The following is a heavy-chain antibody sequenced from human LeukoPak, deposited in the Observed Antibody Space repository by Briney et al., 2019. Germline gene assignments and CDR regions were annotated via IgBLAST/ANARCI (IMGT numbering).Heavy chain of an antibody. CDR2: IYYSGST. D-gene: IGHD3-22*01. CDR3: ARGAWEVVVIPRPYFDY. Sequence: SETLSLTCTVSGGSISSSSYYWGWIRQPPGKGLEWIGSIYYSGSTYYNPSLKSRVTISVDTSKNQFSLKLSSVTAADTAVYYCARGAWEVVVIPRPYFDYWGQGTLVTVSS. CDR1: GGSISSSSYY. J-gene: IGHJ4*02. V-gene: IGHV4-39*01.